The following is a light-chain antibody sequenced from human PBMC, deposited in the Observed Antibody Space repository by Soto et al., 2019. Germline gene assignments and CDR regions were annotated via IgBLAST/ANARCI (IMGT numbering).Light chain of an antibody. CDR2: EVT. Sequence: GASSDLGSYDLVSWYQQHPGKAPKTIIYEVTKRPSGVSKRFSGSKSGNTASLTISGLQPEDEADYYCCSYVGNDFFYVFGTGTKATVL. CDR3: CSYVGNDFFYV. V-gene: IGLV2-23*02. J-gene: IGLJ1*01. CDR1: SSDLGSYDL.